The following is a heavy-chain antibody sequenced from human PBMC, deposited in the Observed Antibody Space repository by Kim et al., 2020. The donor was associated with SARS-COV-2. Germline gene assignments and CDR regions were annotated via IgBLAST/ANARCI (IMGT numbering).Heavy chain of an antibody. D-gene: IGHD6-19*01. CDR3: ASSIAVAGYFDY. V-gene: IGHV3-23*01. J-gene: IGHJ4*02. Sequence: NAESVKGRFTVSRANAKNTLYLQMNSLGAEGTAVYYCASSIAVAGYFDYWGQGTLVTVSS.